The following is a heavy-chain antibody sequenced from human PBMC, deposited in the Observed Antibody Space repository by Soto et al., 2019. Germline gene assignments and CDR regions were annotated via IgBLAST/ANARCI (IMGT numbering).Heavy chain of an antibody. D-gene: IGHD1-1*01. Sequence: GGSLRLSCVASGFTFDTYGIHWVRQAPGKGLQWVALISYEGSNTYYADSVRGRFTISRDNSKNTLYLQMNTLRPEDTGLYYCARVTPGNNLYYFSGLDFWGQGPSVTVSS. J-gene: IGHJ6*02. CDR3: ARVTPGNNLYYFSGLDF. CDR2: ISYEGSNT. CDR1: GFTFDTYG. V-gene: IGHV3-30-3*01.